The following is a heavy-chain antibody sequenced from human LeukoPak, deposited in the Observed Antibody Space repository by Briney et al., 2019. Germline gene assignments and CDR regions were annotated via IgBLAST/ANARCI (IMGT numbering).Heavy chain of an antibody. Sequence: PGGSLRLSCAASGFTFSSYATSWVRQAPGKGLEWVSAASGSGGSTYYADSVKGRFTISRDNSKNTLYVQMNSLRVEDTAVYYCARDPAKFWSGHDYWGQGTLVTVSS. D-gene: IGHD3-3*01. CDR3: ARDPAKFWSGHDY. V-gene: IGHV3-23*01. J-gene: IGHJ4*02. CDR1: GFTFSSYA. CDR2: ASGSGGST.